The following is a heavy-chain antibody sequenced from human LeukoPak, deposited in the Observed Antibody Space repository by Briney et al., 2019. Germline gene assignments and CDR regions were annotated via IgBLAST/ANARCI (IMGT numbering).Heavy chain of an antibody. Sequence: SGTLSLTCTVSGGSISSLYWSWIRQPPGKGLEWIGYVYSSGSTNYNPSLKSRLTVSVDTSKNQFSLQLSSVTAADTAVYYCARHGDYYCRSTTCFDYWGQGTLVTVSS. CDR2: VYSSGST. CDR1: GGSISSLY. CDR3: ARHGDYYCRSTTCFDY. D-gene: IGHD2-2*01. V-gene: IGHV4-59*08. J-gene: IGHJ4*02.